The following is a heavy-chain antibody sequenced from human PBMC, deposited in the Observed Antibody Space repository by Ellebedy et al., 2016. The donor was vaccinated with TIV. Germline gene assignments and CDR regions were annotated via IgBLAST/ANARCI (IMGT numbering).Heavy chain of an antibody. CDR2: INPSGTT. D-gene: IGHD3-10*01. CDR1: GGSFSGYF. J-gene: IGHJ4*02. CDR3: ARARGQYLYGSGSYFTN. V-gene: IGHV4-34*01. Sequence: MPSETLSLTCGVYGGSFSGYFWSWIRQPPGKGLEWIGEINPSGTTNYNPSLKSRVTMSVDTPKNQFSLRLTSVPGADTAVDFCARARGQYLYGSGSYFTNWGQGDMVTVSS.